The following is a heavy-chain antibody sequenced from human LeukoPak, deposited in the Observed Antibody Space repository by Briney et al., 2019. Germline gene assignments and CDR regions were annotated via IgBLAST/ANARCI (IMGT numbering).Heavy chain of an antibody. CDR2: ISWNSGSI. CDR3: ARSYYGRVYFDF. D-gene: IGHD1-26*01. V-gene: IGHV3-9*01. CDR1: GFTFDDYA. J-gene: IGHJ4*02. Sequence: GGSLRLSCAASGFTFDDYAMHWVRQAPGKGLEWVSGISWNSGSIGYADSVKGRFTISRDNAKNSLYLQMNSLRAEDTALYYCARSYYGRVYFDFWGQGALVAVSS.